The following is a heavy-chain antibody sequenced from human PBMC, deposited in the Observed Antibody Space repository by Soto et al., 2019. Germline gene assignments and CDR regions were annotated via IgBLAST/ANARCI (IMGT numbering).Heavy chain of an antibody. CDR3: ARDLWGYCGTDCYPLDV. V-gene: IGHV4-59*01. D-gene: IGHD2-21*02. CDR1: GGSISGYY. J-gene: IGHJ6*02. CDR2: MYNTGST. Sequence: SETLSLNCTVSGGSISGYYWSWIRQHPGKGLEWIGYMYNTGSTVYNPSFKSRVTISVDTSKNQFSLKLNSVTAADTAVYYCARDLWGYCGTDCYPLDVWGQGTTVTVS.